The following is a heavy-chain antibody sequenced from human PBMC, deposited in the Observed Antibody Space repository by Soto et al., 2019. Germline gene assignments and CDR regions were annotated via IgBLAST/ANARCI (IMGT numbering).Heavy chain of an antibody. D-gene: IGHD3-10*01. CDR1: GGSISSGDYY. V-gene: IGHV4-30-4*01. CDR2: IYYNGST. CDR3: ASDHYYCSGSYFIARSNNWFDP. J-gene: IGHJ5*02. Sequence: SETLSLTCTVTGGSISSGDYYWSWIRQHPGKGLEWIGYIYYNGSTYYNPSLKSRVTISVYTSKNQFSLKLSCVTAADTAVYYCASDHYYCSGSYFIARSNNWFDPWGQGTLVTVSS.